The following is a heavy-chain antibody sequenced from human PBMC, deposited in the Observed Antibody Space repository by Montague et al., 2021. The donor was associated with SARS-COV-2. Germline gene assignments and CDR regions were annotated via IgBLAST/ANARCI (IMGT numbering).Heavy chain of an antibody. CDR1: GYSISSGYY. Sequence: SETLSLTCTVSGYSISSGYYWGWIRQPPGKGLEWIGYIYYSGSTXXNPSLKSRVTISVDTSKNQFSLKLSSVTAADTAVYYCARQRRYQLPITIFGVVMADASDIWGQGTMVTVSS. D-gene: IGHD3-3*01. V-gene: IGHV4-38-2*02. CDR2: IYYSGST. CDR3: ARQRRYQLPITIFGVVMADASDI. J-gene: IGHJ3*02.